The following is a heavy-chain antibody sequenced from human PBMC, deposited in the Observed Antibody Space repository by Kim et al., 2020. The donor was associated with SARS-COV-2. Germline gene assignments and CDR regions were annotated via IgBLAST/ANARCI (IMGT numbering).Heavy chain of an antibody. CDR1: GFTFSSYS. J-gene: IGHJ4*02. CDR2: ISSSSSYI. D-gene: IGHD2-2*01. V-gene: IGHV3-21*01. Sequence: GGSLRLSCAASGFTFSSYSMNWVRQAPGKGLEWVSSISSSSSYIYYADSVKGRFTISRDNAKNSLYLQMNSLRAEDTAVYYCARVRDGGDIVVVPAEDYWGQGTLVTVSS. CDR3: ARVRDGGDIVVVPAEDY.